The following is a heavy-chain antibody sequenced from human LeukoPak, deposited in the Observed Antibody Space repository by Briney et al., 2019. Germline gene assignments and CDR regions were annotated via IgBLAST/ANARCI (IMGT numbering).Heavy chain of an antibody. J-gene: IGHJ4*02. CDR1: GFTFSSYG. V-gene: IGHV3-30*02. D-gene: IGHD5-18*01. Sequence: GGSLRLSCAASGFTFSSYGMHWVRKAPGKGLEWVAFIQYDGSNEYYADSVKGRFTISRDNSKNTLYLQMNSLRAEDTAVYYCAKGYNYGSDYWGQGTLVTVSS. CDR2: IQYDGSNE. CDR3: AKGYNYGSDY.